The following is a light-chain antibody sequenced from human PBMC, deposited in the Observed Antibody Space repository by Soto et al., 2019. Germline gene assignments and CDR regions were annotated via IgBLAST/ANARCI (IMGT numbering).Light chain of an antibody. CDR2: AAS. J-gene: IGKJ4*01. Sequence: DIQMTQSPSSLSASVGDRVTITCRANLTITSYLHWYQQKSGRVPKLLIYAASNLQGGVPSRFSGRGSGIDFSLTISSLRLEDFATYFCQQTYTIPFTFGGGTKVEIE. CDR1: LTITSY. V-gene: IGKV1-39*01. CDR3: QQTYTIPFT.